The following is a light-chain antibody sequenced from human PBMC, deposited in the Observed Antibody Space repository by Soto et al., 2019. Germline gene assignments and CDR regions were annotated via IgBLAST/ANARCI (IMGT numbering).Light chain of an antibody. V-gene: IGKV3-15*01. Sequence: EIVMTQSPATLSVSPGERATLSCRASQSVSSNLAWYRQKPGQAPRLLIYGASSRGTGIPARFSGSGSGTEFTLTISSLQSVDFAVYYCQQYNNWPRTFGQGTKVEIK. J-gene: IGKJ1*01. CDR1: QSVSSN. CDR2: GAS. CDR3: QQYNNWPRT.